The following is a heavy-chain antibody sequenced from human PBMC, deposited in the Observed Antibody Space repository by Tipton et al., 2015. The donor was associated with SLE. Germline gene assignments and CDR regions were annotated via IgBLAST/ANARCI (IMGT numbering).Heavy chain of an antibody. CDR3: ARQDRGSYSDY. CDR1: GYTFTDYY. D-gene: IGHD1-26*01. V-gene: IGHV1-2*02. J-gene: IGHJ4*02. CDR2: INPNSGGT. Sequence: QSGPEVKKPGASVRVSCKSSGYTFTDYYMHWVRQAPGQGLEWMGWINPNSGGTNYAQKFQGRVTMTRDTSISTAYMELRSLRSDDTAVYYCARQDRGSYSDYWGQGTLVTVSS.